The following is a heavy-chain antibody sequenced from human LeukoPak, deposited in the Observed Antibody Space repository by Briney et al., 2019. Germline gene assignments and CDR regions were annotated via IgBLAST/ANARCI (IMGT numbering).Heavy chain of an antibody. CDR3: ASSIAAAGFAY. V-gene: IGHV1-69*05. J-gene: IGHJ4*02. CDR2: IIPIFGTA. CDR1: GGTFSSYA. D-gene: IGHD6-13*01. Sequence: SVKVSCKASGGTFSSYAISWVRQAPGQGLEWMGGIIPIFGTANYAQKFQGRVTITTDESTSTAYMELSSLRSQDTAVYYCASSIAAAGFAYWGQGTLVTVSS.